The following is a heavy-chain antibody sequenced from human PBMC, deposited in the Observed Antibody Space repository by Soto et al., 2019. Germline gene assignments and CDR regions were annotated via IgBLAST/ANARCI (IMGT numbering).Heavy chain of an antibody. CDR1: GYTFNFYG. Sequence: ASVKVSCKASGYTFNFYGITWVRQPPRQGLEGMGWISGFNGNTNYAADLQGRVTMTTDTSTSTAYMELRGLRSDDTAVYYCARIGVSSGHESPDFDSWGQGTLVTVSS. J-gene: IGHJ4*02. V-gene: IGHV1-18*01. D-gene: IGHD3-16*01. CDR2: ISGFNGNT. CDR3: ARIGVSSGHESPDFDS.